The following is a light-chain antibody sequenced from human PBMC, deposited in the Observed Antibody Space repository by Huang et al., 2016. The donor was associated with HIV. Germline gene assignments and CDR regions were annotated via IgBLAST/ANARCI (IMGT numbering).Light chain of an antibody. CDR3: QQYDNLPLT. V-gene: IGKV1-33*01. Sequence: DIQMTQSPFSLSASVGDRVTITCQASQDITHYLNWYQQKPGKAPKLLIYYASNLETGVPSRFSGSGSGTDFTFTISSLQPEDIATYYCQQYDNLPLTFGGGTKVEIK. CDR1: QDITHY. J-gene: IGKJ4*01. CDR2: YAS.